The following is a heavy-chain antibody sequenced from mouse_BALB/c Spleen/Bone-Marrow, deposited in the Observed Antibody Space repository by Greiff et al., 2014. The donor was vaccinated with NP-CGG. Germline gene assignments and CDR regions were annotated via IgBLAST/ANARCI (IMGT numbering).Heavy chain of an antibody. CDR3: ARHPIYYYGSSWGNYAMDY. CDR1: GFTFSSYI. D-gene: IGHD1-1*01. CDR2: ISNGGGST. J-gene: IGHJ4*01. Sequence: DVKLVESGGGLVQPGGSLKLSCAASGFTFSSYIMSWVRQTPEKRLEWVAYISNGGGSTHYPDTVKGRFTISRDNAKNTLYLQMSSLKSEDTAMYYCARHPIYYYGSSWGNYAMDYWGQGTSVTASS. V-gene: IGHV5-12-2*01.